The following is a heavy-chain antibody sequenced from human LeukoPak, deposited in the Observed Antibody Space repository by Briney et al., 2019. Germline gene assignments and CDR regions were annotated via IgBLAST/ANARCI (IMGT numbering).Heavy chain of an antibody. CDR3: ARAEWSAGAEYFQH. CDR1: GFTVSSNY. J-gene: IGHJ1*01. V-gene: IGHV3-53*01. CDR2: IYSSGST. Sequence: GGSLRLSCAASGFTVSSNYMTWVRQAPGKGLEWVSVIYSSGSTYYADSVKGRFTISRDNAKNSLYLQMNSLRAEDTAVYYCARAEWSAGAEYFQHWGQGTLVTVSS. D-gene: IGHD3-3*01.